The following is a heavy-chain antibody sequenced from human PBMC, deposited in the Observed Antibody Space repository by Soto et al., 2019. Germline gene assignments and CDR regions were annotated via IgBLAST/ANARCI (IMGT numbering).Heavy chain of an antibody. D-gene: IGHD6-19*01. J-gene: IGHJ3*02. CDR1: GFSFSSFW. Sequence: EVQLVESGGGLVQPGGSLRLSCAASGFSFSSFWMSWGRQAPGKGLERVANIKQDGRDEYYVDSVKGRFTISRDNAKNSLYLQMNSLRAEDTAVYYCARSLGWRDAFDIWGQGTMVTVSS. CDR3: ARSLGWRDAFDI. V-gene: IGHV3-7*01. CDR2: IKQDGRDE.